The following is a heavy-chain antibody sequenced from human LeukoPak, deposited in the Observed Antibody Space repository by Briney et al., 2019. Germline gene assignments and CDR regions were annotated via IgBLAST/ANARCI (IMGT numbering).Heavy chain of an antibody. V-gene: IGHV3-7*01. J-gene: IGHJ6*02. D-gene: IGHD6-13*01. CDR1: GFTFSSYW. CDR2: IKQDGSEK. Sequence: PGGSLRLSCAASGFTFSSYWMSWVRQAPGKGLEWVANIKQDGSEKYYVDSVKGRFTISRDNAKNSLYLQMNSLRAEDTAVYYCARAIHHPRPHIAAAAHYYYYGMDVWGQGTTVTVSS. CDR3: ARAIHHPRPHIAAAAHYYYYGMDV.